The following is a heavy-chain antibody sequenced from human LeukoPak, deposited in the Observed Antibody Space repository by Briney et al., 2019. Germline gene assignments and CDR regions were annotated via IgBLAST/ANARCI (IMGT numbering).Heavy chain of an antibody. CDR1: GGSISSYY. Sequence: SETLSLTCTGSGGSISSYYWSWIRQPPGKGLEGIGYIYYSGSTNYNPSLKSRVAISVDTSKNQLYLKLRYVTAADTALYYCARHGLSDILTGYYTSNWFDPWGQGTLVTVSS. CDR3: ARHGLSDILTGYYTSNWFDP. D-gene: IGHD3-9*01. J-gene: IGHJ5*02. CDR2: IYYSGST. V-gene: IGHV4-59*08.